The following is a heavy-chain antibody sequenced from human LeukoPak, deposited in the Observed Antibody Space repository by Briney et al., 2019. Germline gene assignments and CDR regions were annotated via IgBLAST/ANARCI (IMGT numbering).Heavy chain of an antibody. CDR1: GFTFSSYA. J-gene: IGHJ4*02. Sequence: GGSLRLSCAASGFTFSSYAMSWVRQAPGKGLEWVSAISGSGGSTYYADSVKGRFTISRDNAKNSLYLQMNSLRAEDTAVYYCARDGIDYDSSGYYFDYWGQGTLVSVSS. CDR3: ARDGIDYDSSGYYFDY. V-gene: IGHV3-23*01. CDR2: ISGSGGST. D-gene: IGHD3-22*01.